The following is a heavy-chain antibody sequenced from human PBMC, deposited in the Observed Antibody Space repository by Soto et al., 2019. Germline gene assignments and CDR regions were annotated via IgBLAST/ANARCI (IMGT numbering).Heavy chain of an antibody. V-gene: IGHV4-34*01. CDR3: AREPRTYGMDV. J-gene: IGHJ6*02. Sequence: TSETLSLTCAVYGGSFSGYYWSWIRQPPGKGLEWIGEINHSGSTNYNPSLKSRVTISVDTSKNQFSLKLSSVTAADTAVYYCAREPRTYGMDVWGQGTTVTVSS. CDR1: GGSFSGYY. CDR2: INHSGST.